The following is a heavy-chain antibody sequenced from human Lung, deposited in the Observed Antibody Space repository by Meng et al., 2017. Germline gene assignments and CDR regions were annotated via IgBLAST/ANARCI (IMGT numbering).Heavy chain of an antibody. V-gene: IGHV3-21*01. CDR1: GVTCSSYS. Sequence: EVQLVESGGGLVKPGGSLRLSCAASGVTCSSYSMNWVRQAPGKGLEWVSYISSSSAYADSVKGRFTISRDNAKNSLYLQMNSLRAEDTAVYYCARGRVVVAATPSDYWGQGTLVTVSS. CDR3: ARGRVVVAATPSDY. CDR2: ISSSSA. D-gene: IGHD2-15*01. J-gene: IGHJ4*02.